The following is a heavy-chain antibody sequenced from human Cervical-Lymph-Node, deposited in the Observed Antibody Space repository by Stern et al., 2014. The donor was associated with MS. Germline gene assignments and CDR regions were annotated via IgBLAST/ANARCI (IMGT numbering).Heavy chain of an antibody. Sequence: QVQLVQSGGGVVQPVRSLRLSCAASGFTFSSYGMHWVRQAPGKGLEWVAVIWYDGSNKYYADSVKGRFTISRDNSKNTLYLQMNSLRAEDTAVYYCARDTNHYGHWGQGTLVTVSS. D-gene: IGHD4-17*01. J-gene: IGHJ4*02. CDR3: ARDTNHYGH. CDR1: GFTFSSYG. V-gene: IGHV3-33*01. CDR2: IWYDGSNK.